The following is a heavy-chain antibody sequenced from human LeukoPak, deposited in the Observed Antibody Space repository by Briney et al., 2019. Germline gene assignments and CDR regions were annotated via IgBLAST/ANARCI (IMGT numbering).Heavy chain of an antibody. V-gene: IGHV3-23*01. CDR1: GFTFSSYA. D-gene: IGHD4/OR15-4a*01. J-gene: IGHJ4*02. CDR2: FSGSGGST. Sequence: GGSLRLSCAASGFTFSSYAMSWVRRAPGKGLEWVSAFSGSGGSTYYADSVKGRFTISRDNSKNTLYLQMNSLRAEDTAVYYCARSGLSRFDYWGQGTLVTVSS. CDR3: ARSGLSRFDY.